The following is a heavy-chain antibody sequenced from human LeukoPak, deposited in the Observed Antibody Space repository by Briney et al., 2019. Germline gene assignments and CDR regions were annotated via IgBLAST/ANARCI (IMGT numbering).Heavy chain of an antibody. J-gene: IGHJ4*02. CDR2: IYHSGST. CDR1: GYSISSGYY. D-gene: IGHD6-13*01. Sequence: SETLSLTCTVSGYSISSGYYWGWIRQPPGKGLEWIGSIYHSGSTYYNPSLKSRVTISVDTSKNQFSLKLSSVTAADTAVYYCARVISSSWYDLRGQGTLVTVSS. V-gene: IGHV4-38-2*02. CDR3: ARVISSSWYDL.